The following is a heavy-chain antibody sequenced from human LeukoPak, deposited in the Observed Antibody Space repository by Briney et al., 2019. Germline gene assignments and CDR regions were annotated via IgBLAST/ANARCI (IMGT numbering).Heavy chain of an antibody. D-gene: IGHD6-13*01. Sequence: GASVKVSCKASGYTFTGYYMHWVRQAPGQGLEGMGWINPNSGGTNYAQKFQGRVTMTRDTSISTAYMELSRLRSDDTAVYYCARDASSSWYGWFDPWGQGTLVTVSS. V-gene: IGHV1-2*02. J-gene: IGHJ5*02. CDR3: ARDASSSWYGWFDP. CDR1: GYTFTGYY. CDR2: INPNSGGT.